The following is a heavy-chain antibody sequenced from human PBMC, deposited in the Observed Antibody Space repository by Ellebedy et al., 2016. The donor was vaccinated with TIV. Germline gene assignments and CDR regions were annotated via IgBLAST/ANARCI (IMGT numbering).Heavy chain of an antibody. CDR1: GFTFSNAW. Sequence: GESLKISCAASGFTFSNAWMNWVRQAPGKGLEWVGRIKSKSSGGTTDYAAPGKGRFTISRDDSKNTLYLQMNSLKTEDIGVYYCGYGSGNYYRARWGQGTPVTVSS. CDR3: GYGSGNYYRAR. J-gene: IGHJ4*02. CDR2: IKSKSSGGTT. V-gene: IGHV3-15*07. D-gene: IGHD3-10*01.